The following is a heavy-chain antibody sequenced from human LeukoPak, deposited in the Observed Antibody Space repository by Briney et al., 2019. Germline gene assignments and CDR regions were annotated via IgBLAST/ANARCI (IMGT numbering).Heavy chain of an antibody. J-gene: IGHJ3*02. CDR2: IYYSGST. Sequence: TFSSYAMSWVRQPPGKGLEWIGSIYYSGSTYYNPSLKSRVTISVDTSKNQFSLKLSSVTAADMAVYYCARAGDGYRNAFDIWGQGTMITVSS. CDR1: TFSSYA. CDR3: ARAGDGYRNAFDI. D-gene: IGHD5-24*01. V-gene: IGHV4-39*07.